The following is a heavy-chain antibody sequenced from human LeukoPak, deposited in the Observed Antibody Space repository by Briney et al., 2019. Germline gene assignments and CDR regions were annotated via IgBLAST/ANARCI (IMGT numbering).Heavy chain of an antibody. CDR1: GFTVSSNY. CDR2: IYSGGST. CDR3: ARVINDYYYYYGMDV. Sequence: GGSLRLSCAASGFTVSSNYMSWVRQAPGKGLEWVSVIYSGGSTYYADSVKGRFTISRDNSKTTLYLQMNSLRAEDTAVYYCARVINDYYYYYGMDVWGQGTTVTVSS. J-gene: IGHJ6*02. V-gene: IGHV3-53*01.